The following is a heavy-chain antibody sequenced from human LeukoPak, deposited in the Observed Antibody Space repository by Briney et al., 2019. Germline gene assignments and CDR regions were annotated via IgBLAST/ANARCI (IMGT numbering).Heavy chain of an antibody. J-gene: IGHJ4*02. CDR2: INSDGSST. Sequence: GGSLRLSCAASGFTFSSYWMHWVRPAPGKGLVWFSRINSDGSSTSYADSVKGRFTISRDNAKNTLYLQMNSLRAEDTAVYYCARWESSSWYYFDYWGQGTLVTVSS. D-gene: IGHD6-13*01. CDR3: ARWESSSWYYFDY. CDR1: GFTFSSYW. V-gene: IGHV3-74*01.